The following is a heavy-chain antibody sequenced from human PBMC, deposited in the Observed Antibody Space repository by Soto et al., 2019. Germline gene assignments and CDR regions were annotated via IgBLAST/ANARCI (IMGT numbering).Heavy chain of an antibody. CDR3: ARRRTIAVAPFDY. CDR2: IYYRGST. Sequence: SETLSLTCTVSGSSISSSSYFWDWIRQPPGKGLEWIGSIYYRGSTYYSPSLKSRVSISVDTSNNQFSLKLSSVTAADTAVYYCARRRTIAVAPFDYWGQGILVTVSS. D-gene: IGHD6-19*01. CDR1: GSSISSSSYF. V-gene: IGHV4-39*01. J-gene: IGHJ4*02.